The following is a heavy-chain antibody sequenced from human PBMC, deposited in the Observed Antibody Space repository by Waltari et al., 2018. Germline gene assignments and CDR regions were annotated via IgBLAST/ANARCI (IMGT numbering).Heavy chain of an antibody. CDR1: GGSFSGYY. CDR3: ARSLRGGLFDP. J-gene: IGHJ5*02. D-gene: IGHD3-10*01. V-gene: IGHV4-34*01. CDR2: INHSGST. Sequence: QVQLQQWGAGLLKHSETLSLNCAVYGGSFSGYYWRWIGQHPVKGLEWIGAINHSGSTNYNPSLKILVTRSVATSKNQFSLKWSSVTAADTAVYYCARSLRGGLFDPWRQGTLVTVSS.